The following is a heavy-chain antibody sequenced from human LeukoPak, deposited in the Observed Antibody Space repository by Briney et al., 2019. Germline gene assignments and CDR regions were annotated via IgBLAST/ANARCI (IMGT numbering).Heavy chain of an antibody. CDR3: ARRRYSNYATDGPDWFDP. D-gene: IGHD4-11*01. Sequence: SETLSLTCTVSGGSISSYYWSWIRQPPGKGLEWIGYIYYSGSTNYNPSLKSRVTISVDTSKNQFSLKLSSVTAADTAVYYCARRRYSNYATDGPDWFDPWGQGTLVTVSS. V-gene: IGHV4-59*08. CDR1: GGSISSYY. CDR2: IYYSGST. J-gene: IGHJ5*02.